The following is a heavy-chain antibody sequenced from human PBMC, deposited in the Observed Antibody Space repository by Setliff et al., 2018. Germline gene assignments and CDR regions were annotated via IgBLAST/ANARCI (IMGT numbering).Heavy chain of an antibody. CDR3: ARATYSTGWYGGGGAYYYMDV. D-gene: IGHD6-19*01. J-gene: IGHJ6*03. CDR2: YRSGST. CDR1: GDSMSNFF. V-gene: IGHV4-4*08. Sequence: SETLSLTCSVTGDSMSNFFWSWIRQPPGKGLEWIGYYRSGSTNYSPSFKSRVTVSADRSRKEFSLSLSSVTAADTAVYYCARATYSTGWYGGGGAYYYMDVWGKGTTVTVSS.